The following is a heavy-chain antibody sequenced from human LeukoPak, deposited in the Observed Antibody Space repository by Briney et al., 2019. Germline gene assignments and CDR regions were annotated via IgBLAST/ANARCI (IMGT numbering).Heavy chain of an antibody. CDR3: AKDRYSAYDKTPFDY. CDR2: DSYDGSQK. V-gene: IGHV3-30*18. CDR1: GFRFSNYG. Sequence: PGGSLRLSCAASGFRFSNYGMPWVRQAPGKGLEWVAVDSYDGSQKYYAASVQGRFTISRDNSTNTLYLHMNSLRPEHTAIYYCAKDRYSAYDKTPFDYWGQGTLVTVSS. D-gene: IGHD5-12*01. J-gene: IGHJ4*02.